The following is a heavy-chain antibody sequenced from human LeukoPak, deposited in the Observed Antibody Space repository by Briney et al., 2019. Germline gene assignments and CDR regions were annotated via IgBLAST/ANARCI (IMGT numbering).Heavy chain of an antibody. V-gene: IGHV4-61*01. CDR1: GGSISSSSYY. D-gene: IGHD3-22*01. J-gene: IGHJ6*03. Sequence: PSETLSLTCTVSGGSISSSSYYWSWIRQPPGKGLEWIGYIYYSGSTNYNPSLKSRVTISVHTSKNQFSLKLSSVTAADTAVYYCARGYYDSSGYYDYYYYMDVWGKGTTVTVSS. CDR3: ARGYYDSSGYYDYYYYMDV. CDR2: IYYSGST.